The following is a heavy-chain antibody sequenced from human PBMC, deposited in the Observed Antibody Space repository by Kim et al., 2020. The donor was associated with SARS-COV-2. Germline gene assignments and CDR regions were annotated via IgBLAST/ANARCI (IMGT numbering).Heavy chain of an antibody. J-gene: IGHJ4*02. V-gene: IGHV1-46*01. D-gene: IGHD2-2*01. CDR3: ARDLPIVVVPAAAPLDSSGCLDY. Sequence: ASVKVSCKASGYTFTSYYMHWVRQAPGQGLEWMGIINPSGGSTSYAQKFQGRVTMTRDTSTSTVYMELSSLRSEDTAVYYCARDLPIVVVPAAAPLDSSGCLDYWGQGTLVTVSS. CDR2: INPSGGST. CDR1: GYTFTSYY.